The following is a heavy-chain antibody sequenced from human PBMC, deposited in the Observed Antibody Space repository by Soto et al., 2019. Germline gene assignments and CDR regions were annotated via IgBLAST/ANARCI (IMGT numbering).Heavy chain of an antibody. Sequence: SETLSLTCTVSGGSISSSSYYWGWIRQPPGKGLEWIGSIYYSGSTYYNPSLKSRVTISVDTSKNQFSLKLSSVTAADTAVYYCTFEDFWSGYYDEGNYWGQGTLVTVSS. CDR2: IYYSGST. V-gene: IGHV4-39*01. D-gene: IGHD3-3*01. CDR1: GGSISSSSYY. J-gene: IGHJ4*02. CDR3: TFEDFWSGYYDEGNY.